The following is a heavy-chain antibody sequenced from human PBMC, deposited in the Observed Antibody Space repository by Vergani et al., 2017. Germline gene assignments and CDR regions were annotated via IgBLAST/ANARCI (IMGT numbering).Heavy chain of an antibody. J-gene: IGHJ5*02. CDR2: LIPILGTA. CDR3: ARDGGSSSDELPIEYNWFDP. D-gene: IGHD6-13*01. Sequence: VQLVQSGAEVKKPGSSVKVSCKASGGTFSSYAISWVRQAPGQGLEWMGRLIPILGTANYAQKFQDRVTMTTDTSTSTDYMELWSLRSDDTAVYYCARDGGSSSDELPIEYNWFDPWGQGTLVTVSS. V-gene: IGHV1-69*04. CDR1: GGTFSSYA.